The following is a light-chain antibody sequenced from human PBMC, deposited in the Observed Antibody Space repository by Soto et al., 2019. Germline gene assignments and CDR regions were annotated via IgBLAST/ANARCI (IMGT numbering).Light chain of an antibody. CDR2: AAS. V-gene: IGKV3-15*01. J-gene: IGKJ1*01. Sequence: EIVMTQSPATLSVSPGERATLSCRASQSVSINLAWYQQRPGQAPKLLIYAASTRATGIPARFSGSASGTEFTLTISSLQSEDFAVYYWQQYNNWPRTFGQGTKVEIK. CDR1: QSVSIN. CDR3: QQYNNWPRT.